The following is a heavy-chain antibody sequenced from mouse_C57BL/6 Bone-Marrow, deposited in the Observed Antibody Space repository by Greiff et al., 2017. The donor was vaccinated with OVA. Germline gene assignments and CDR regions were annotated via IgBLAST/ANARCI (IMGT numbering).Heavy chain of an antibody. CDR2: IYYSGTI. CDR3: ARDGRRGDYFDY. V-gene: IGHV3-5*01. Sequence: DVMLVESGPGLVKPSQTVFLTCTVTGISITTGNYRWSWIRQFPGNKLEWIGYIYYSGTITYHPSLTSRTTITRDTPKNQFFLEMNSLTAEDTATYYCARDGRRGDYFDYWGQGTTLTVSS. J-gene: IGHJ2*01. CDR1: GISITTGNYR. D-gene: IGHD2-12*01.